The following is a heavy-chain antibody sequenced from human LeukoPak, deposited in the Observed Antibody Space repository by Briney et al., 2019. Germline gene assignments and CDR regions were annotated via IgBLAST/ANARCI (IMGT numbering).Heavy chain of an antibody. CDR1: GDSVSSNSAA. J-gene: IGHJ6*03. Sequence: SQTLSLTCAISGDSVSSNSAAWNWIRQSPSRGLEWLGRTYYRSKWYNDYAVSVKSRINIKPDTYKNGFSLPLNSVTPEDTAVYYCARSSRGANYYYYMDVWGKGTTVTISS. D-gene: IGHD3-10*01. CDR2: TYYRSKWYN. V-gene: IGHV6-1*01. CDR3: ARSSRGANYYYYMDV.